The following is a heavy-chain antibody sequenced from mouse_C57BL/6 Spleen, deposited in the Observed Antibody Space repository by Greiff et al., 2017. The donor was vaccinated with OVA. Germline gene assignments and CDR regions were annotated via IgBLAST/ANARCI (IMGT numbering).Heavy chain of an antibody. V-gene: IGHV1-82*01. CDR2: IYPGAGDT. CDR1: GYAFSSSW. J-gene: IGHJ2*01. D-gene: IGHD4-1*01. Sequence: QVQLQQSGPELVKPGASVKISCKASGYAFSSSWMTWVKQRPGKGLEWIGRIYPGAGDTNYNGKFKGKATLTADKSSSTAYMQPSSTTSEDSAVYCCARGTGTYFDYWGQGTTLTVSS. CDR3: ARGTGTYFDY.